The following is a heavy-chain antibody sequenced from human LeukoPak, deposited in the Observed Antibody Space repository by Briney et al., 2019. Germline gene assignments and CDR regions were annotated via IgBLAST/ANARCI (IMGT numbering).Heavy chain of an antibody. D-gene: IGHD1-7*01. CDR3: ARDLTGTGTRDAFDI. CDR1: GGTFSSYA. J-gene: IGHJ3*02. Sequence: ASVKVSCKASGGTFSSYAISWVRQAPGQGLEWMGGIIPIFGTANYAQKFQGRVTITADESTSTAYMELSSLRSEDTAVYYCARDLTGTGTRDAFDIWGQGTMVTVSS. V-gene: IGHV1-69*13. CDR2: IIPIFGTA.